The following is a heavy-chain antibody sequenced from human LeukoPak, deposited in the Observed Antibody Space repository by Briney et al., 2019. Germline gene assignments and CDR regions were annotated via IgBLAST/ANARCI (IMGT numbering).Heavy chain of an antibody. CDR2: ISSSSSTI. Sequence: GGSLRLSCAASGFTFSSYSMNWVRQAPGKGLEWVSYISSSSSTIYYADSVKGRFTISRDNAKNSLYLQMNSLRAEDTAVYYCASIARYSSSSSWGQGTLVIVSS. CDR1: GFTFSSYS. J-gene: IGHJ4*02. V-gene: IGHV3-48*01. CDR3: ASIARYSSSSS. D-gene: IGHD6-13*01.